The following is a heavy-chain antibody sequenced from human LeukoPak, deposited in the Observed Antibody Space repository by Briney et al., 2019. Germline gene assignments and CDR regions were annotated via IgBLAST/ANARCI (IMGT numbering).Heavy chain of an antibody. D-gene: IGHD4-17*01. CDR1: GYTFTSYG. Sequence: ASVKVSCKASGYTFTSYGISWVRQAPGQGLEWMGWISAYNGNTNYAQKLQGRVTMTTDTSTSTAYMELRSLRSDDTAVYYCARDLRDTGDYVRGHYYYMDVWGKGTTVTVSS. V-gene: IGHV1-18*01. CDR3: ARDLRDTGDYVRGHYYYMDV. CDR2: ISAYNGNT. J-gene: IGHJ6*03.